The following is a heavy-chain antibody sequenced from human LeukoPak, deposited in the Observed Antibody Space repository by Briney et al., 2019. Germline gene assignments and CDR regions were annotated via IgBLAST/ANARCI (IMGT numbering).Heavy chain of an antibody. V-gene: IGHV1-18*01. J-gene: IGHJ4*02. CDR3: ARDLDYDYVWRSYRSTISHNDY. D-gene: IGHD3-16*02. Sequence: GGSVKVSCKASGYTFTSYGISWVRQAPGQGLEWMGWISAYNGNTNYAQKPQGRVTMTTDTSTSTAYMELRSLRSDDTAVYYCARDLDYDYVWRSYRSTISHNDYWGQGTLFTVSS. CDR1: GYTFTSYG. CDR2: ISAYNGNT.